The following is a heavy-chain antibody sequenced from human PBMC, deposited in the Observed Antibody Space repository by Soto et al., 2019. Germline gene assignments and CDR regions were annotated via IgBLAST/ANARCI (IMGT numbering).Heavy chain of an antibody. D-gene: IGHD6-6*01. Sequence: SETLSLTCTVSGGSISSYYWSWIRQPPGKGLEWIGYIYYSGSTNYNPSLKSRVTISVDTSKNQFSLKLSSVTAADTAVYYCARDKSSSYNYYYYGMDVWGKGTTVTVPS. CDR2: IYYSGST. CDR1: GGSISSYY. V-gene: IGHV4-59*01. J-gene: IGHJ6*04. CDR3: ARDKSSSYNYYYYGMDV.